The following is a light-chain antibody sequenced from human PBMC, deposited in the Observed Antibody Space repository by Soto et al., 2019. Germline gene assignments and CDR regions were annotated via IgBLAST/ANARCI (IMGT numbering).Light chain of an antibody. V-gene: IGKV1-39*01. J-gene: IGKJ1*01. CDR1: QSISSY. CDR2: AAS. Sequence: DIQMTQSPSSLSASVGDRVTITCRASQSISSYLNWYQQKPGKAPKLLIYAASSLQSGVPSRFSGSGSGTDFTLTISSLQPEDFATYYCQQSYSTPQTFGQGTKVE. CDR3: QQSYSTPQT.